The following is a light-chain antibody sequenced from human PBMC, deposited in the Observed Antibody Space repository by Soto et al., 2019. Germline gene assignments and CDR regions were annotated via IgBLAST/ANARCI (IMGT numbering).Light chain of an antibody. CDR3: QHYNHWLWT. J-gene: IGKJ1*01. CDR1: QSVKSN. Sequence: EVMMTQSPATLSGSPGERAILSFRASQSVKSNLAWYQQKPGQAPRLLIYGASTRATGIPARFSGSGSGTEFTLTISNLQSEDFAVYYCQHYNHWLWTFGQGTKVDIK. CDR2: GAS. V-gene: IGKV3-15*01.